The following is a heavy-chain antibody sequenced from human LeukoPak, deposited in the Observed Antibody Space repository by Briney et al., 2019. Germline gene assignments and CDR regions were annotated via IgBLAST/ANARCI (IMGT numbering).Heavy chain of an antibody. Sequence: SETLSLTCAVYGGSFSGYYWSWIRQPPGKGLEWIGEINHSGSTNYNPSLKSRVTISVDTSKNQFSLKLSSVTAADTAVYYCARTHSGYHRRNDAFDIWGQGTMVTVSS. CDR3: ARTHSGYHRRNDAFDI. J-gene: IGHJ3*02. CDR1: GGSFSGYY. CDR2: INHSGST. V-gene: IGHV4-34*01. D-gene: IGHD3-3*01.